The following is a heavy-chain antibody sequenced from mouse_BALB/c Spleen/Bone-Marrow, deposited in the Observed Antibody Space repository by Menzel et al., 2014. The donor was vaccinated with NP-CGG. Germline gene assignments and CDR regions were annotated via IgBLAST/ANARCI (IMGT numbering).Heavy chain of an antibody. CDR1: GFTFSSYT. CDR3: TREDTNWDFDY. D-gene: IGHD4-1*01. V-gene: IGHV5-6-4*01. J-gene: IGHJ2*01. CDR2: ISSGGSYT. Sequence: EVHLVESGGGLVKPGGSLKLSCAASGFTFSSYTMSWVRQTPEKRLEWVATISSGGSYTYYPDSVKGRFTISRDNAKNTLYLQMSSLKSEDIAMYYCTREDTNWDFDYWGQGTTLTVSS.